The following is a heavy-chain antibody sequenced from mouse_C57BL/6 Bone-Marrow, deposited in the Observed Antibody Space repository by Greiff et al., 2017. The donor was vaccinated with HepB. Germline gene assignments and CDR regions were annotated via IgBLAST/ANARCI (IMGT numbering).Heavy chain of an antibody. V-gene: IGHV5-6*01. Sequence: EVQGVESGGDLVKPGGSLKLSCAASGFTFSSYGMSWVRQTPDKRLEWVATISSGGSYTYYPDSVKGRFTISRDNAKNTLYLQMSSLKSEDTAMYYCARRIDYWGQGTTLTVSS. CDR1: GFTFSSYG. CDR3: ARRIDY. CDR2: ISSGGSYT. J-gene: IGHJ2*01.